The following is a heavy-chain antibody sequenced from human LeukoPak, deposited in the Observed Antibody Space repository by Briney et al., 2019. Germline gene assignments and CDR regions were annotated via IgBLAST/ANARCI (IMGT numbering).Heavy chain of an antibody. V-gene: IGHV3-7*03. CDR2: IKRDGSEK. Sequence: GGSLRLSCAASGFTFSSYWMSWVRQAPGKGLEWVANIKRDGSEKYYVDSEKGRFTISRDNAKNSLYLQMNSLRAEDTAVYYCARVGYDYVWGSYRYTGFDYWGQGTLVTVSS. D-gene: IGHD3-16*02. CDR3: ARVGYDYVWGSYRYTGFDY. CDR1: GFTFSSYW. J-gene: IGHJ4*02.